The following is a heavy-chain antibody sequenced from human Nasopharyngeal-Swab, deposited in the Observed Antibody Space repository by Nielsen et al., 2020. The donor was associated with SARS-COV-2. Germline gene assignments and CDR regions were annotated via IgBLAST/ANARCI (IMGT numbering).Heavy chain of an antibody. D-gene: IGHD5-18*01. Sequence: WIRQSPGKGLEWIGYMYYSGNTNYNPSLKSRVTISVDTSKNQFSLKLSSVTAADTAVYYCARDRGRGYSYGSFHYWGQGTLVTVSS. CDR2: MYYSGNT. J-gene: IGHJ4*02. V-gene: IGHV4-59*12. CDR3: ARDRGRGYSYGSFHY.